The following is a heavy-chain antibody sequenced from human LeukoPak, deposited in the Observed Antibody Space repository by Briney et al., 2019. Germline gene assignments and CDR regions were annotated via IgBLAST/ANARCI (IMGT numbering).Heavy chain of an antibody. D-gene: IGHD5-24*01. J-gene: IGHJ4*02. V-gene: IGHV3-30*03. CDR1: GFTFSRYG. CDR3: ARRDGYDFDY. CDR2: ISYDGNNQ. Sequence: GESLRLSCAASGFTFSRYGIHWVRQAPGKGLEWVAIISYDGNNQYYADSVKGRFTISRDNSKNTLYLQMNSLSAEDTAVYYCARRDGYDFDYWGQGTLVTVSS.